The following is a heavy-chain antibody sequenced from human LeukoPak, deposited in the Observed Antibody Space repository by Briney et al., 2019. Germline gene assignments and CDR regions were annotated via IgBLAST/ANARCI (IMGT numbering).Heavy chain of an antibody. CDR1: IGSISSSKW. J-gene: IGHJ6*02. CDR2: IYLYGTT. Sequence: SETLSLTCSVSIGSISSSKWWSWVRQSPVKGLEWIGEIYLYGTTNYNPSFTSRVTMSVDRSRNQFSLKLTSVTAADTAVYYCARQRWEQQGRDYYFNGLDVWGPGTTVIVSS. V-gene: IGHV4-4*02. CDR3: ARQRWEQQGRDYYFNGLDV. D-gene: IGHD1/OR15-1a*01.